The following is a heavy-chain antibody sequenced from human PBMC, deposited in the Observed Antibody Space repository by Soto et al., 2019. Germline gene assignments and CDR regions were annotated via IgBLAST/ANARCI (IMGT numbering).Heavy chain of an antibody. CDR2: IWYDGSNK. J-gene: IGHJ6*03. V-gene: IGHV3-33*01. CDR1: GFTFSSYG. CDR3: ARDKFPAHGDYMDV. Sequence: GGSLRLSCAASGFTFSSYGMHWVRQAPGKGLEWVAVIWYDGSNKYYADSVKGRFTISRDNSKNTLYLQMNSLRAEDTAVYYCARDKFPAHGDYMDVWGKGTTVTVSS. D-gene: IGHD2-2*01.